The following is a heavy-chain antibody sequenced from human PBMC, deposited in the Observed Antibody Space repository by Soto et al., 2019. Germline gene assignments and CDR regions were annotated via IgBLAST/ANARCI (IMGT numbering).Heavy chain of an antibody. V-gene: IGHV1-18*01. CDR2: ISVYHGNT. J-gene: IGHJ4*02. CDR3: AKDCSGASCGFDI. Sequence: SVKGSRKAAGYGSGKYGRSCRLRSPGQWLEWVGWISVYHGNTVHAQKFRGRVNMTTDTSTSTAYMELGSLKSDDTAIYYCAKDCSGASCGFDIWGQGTLVTVSS. CDR1: GYGSGKYG. D-gene: IGHD2-15*01.